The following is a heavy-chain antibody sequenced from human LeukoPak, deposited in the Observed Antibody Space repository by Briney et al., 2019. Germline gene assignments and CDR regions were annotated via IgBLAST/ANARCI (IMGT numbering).Heavy chain of an antibody. V-gene: IGHV3-33*06. J-gene: IGHJ4*02. CDR3: AKSPGAVAGTQVYFDY. CDR1: GFTFSRYG. CDR2: IWSDGNNK. Sequence: PGTSLRLSCAASGFTFSRYGMHWVRQAPGKGLEWVAVIWSDGNNKEHGDSVKGRFTISRDNSKNTLYLQMNSLRAEDTAVYYCAKSPGAVAGTQVYFDYWGQGTLVTVSS. D-gene: IGHD6-19*01.